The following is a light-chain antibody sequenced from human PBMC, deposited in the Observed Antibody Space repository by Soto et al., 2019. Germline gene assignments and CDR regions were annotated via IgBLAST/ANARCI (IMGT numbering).Light chain of an antibody. CDR2: EVS. Sequence: VLTQTASVSGSPGQSITISCTGTSSDVGDYNYVSWYQQHPGKAPKLMIYEVSNRPSGVSNRFSGSKSGNTASLTISGLQAEDEADYYCSSYTRSSTLYVFGTGTKVTVL. CDR1: SSDVGDYNY. CDR3: SSYTRSSTLYV. J-gene: IGLJ1*01. V-gene: IGLV2-14*01.